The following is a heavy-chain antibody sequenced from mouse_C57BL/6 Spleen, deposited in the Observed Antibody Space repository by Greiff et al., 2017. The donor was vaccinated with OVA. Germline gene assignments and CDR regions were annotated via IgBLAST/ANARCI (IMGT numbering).Heavy chain of an antibody. V-gene: IGHV1-26*01. D-gene: IGHD2-1*01. CDR1: GYTFTDYY. Sequence: VQLQQSGPELVKPGASVKISCKASGYTFTDYYMNWVKQSHGKSLEWIGDINPNNGGTSYNQKFKGKATLTVDKSSSTAYMELRSLTSEDSAVYYCARNRNYNFDYWGQGTTLTVSS. CDR2: INPNNGGT. CDR3: ARNRNYNFDY. J-gene: IGHJ2*01.